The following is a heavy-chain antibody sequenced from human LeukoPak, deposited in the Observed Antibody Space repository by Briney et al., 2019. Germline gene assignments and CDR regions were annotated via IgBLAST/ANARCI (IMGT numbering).Heavy chain of an antibody. Sequence: PSETLSLTCTVSGGSISSYYWSWIRQPPGKGLEWIGYIYYSGSTNYNPSLKSRVTISVDTSKNQFSLKLSSVTAADTAVYYCARGPVAAAGTYAFDIWGQGTMVTVSS. J-gene: IGHJ3*02. CDR2: IYYSGST. D-gene: IGHD6-13*01. CDR3: ARGPVAAAGTYAFDI. CDR1: GGSISSYY. V-gene: IGHV4-59*01.